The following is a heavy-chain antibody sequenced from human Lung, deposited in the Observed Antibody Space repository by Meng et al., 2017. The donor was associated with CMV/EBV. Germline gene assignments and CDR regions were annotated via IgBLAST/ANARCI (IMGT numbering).Heavy chain of an antibody. J-gene: IGHJ4*02. CDR2: ISAYNGNT. D-gene: IGHD1-26*01. CDR3: ARVEVGITSGDY. V-gene: IGHV1-18*01. CDR1: GYTFTNYG. Sequence: QGQLVQVGGEGKKPGASVKVSCKASGYTFTNYGITWVRQAPGQGLEWMGWISAYNGNTNYAQTLQGRLTMTTDTSTSTAYMELRSLRSDDTAVYYCARVEVGITSGDYWGQGTLVTVSS.